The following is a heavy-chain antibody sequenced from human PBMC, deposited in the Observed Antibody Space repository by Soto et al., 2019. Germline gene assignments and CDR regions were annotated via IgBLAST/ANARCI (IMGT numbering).Heavy chain of an antibody. CDR2: TYYRSKWYN. CDR3: ARGEQYSGRIFDY. D-gene: IGHD1-26*01. CDR1: GDSVPSNSAA. V-gene: IGHV6-1*01. Sequence: SQTLSLTCGISGDSVPSNSAAWNWLRQSPSGGLEWLGRTYYRSKWYNDYAVSVESRITINPDTSKNHFSLQLNFVTPEDTAVYFCARGEQYSGRIFDYWGQGTLVTVSS. J-gene: IGHJ4*02.